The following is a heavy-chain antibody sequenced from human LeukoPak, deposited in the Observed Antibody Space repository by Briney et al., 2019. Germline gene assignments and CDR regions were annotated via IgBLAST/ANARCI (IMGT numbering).Heavy chain of an antibody. V-gene: IGHV1-18*01. J-gene: IGHJ6*03. CDR1: GYTFTSYG. Sequence: ASVKVSCKASGYTFTSYGISWVRQAPGQGLEWMGWISAYNGNTNYAQKLQGRVTMTTDTSTSTAYMELRSLRSDDTAVYYCARDKIVVVPAAIFAYYYCMDVWGKGTTVTVSS. CDR3: ARDKIVVVPAAIFAYYYCMDV. D-gene: IGHD2-2*01. CDR2: ISAYNGNT.